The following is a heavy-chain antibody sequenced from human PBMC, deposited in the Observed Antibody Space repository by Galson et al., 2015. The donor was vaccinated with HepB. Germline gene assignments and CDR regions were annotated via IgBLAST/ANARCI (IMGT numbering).Heavy chain of an antibody. CDR3: ARDPQDYDSSGYYYWYFDL. D-gene: IGHD3-22*01. V-gene: IGHV4-31*03. CDR1: GGSISSGGYY. Sequence: LSLTCTVSGGSISSGGYYWSWIRQHPGKGLEWIGYIYYSGSTYYNPSLKSRVTISVDTSKNQFSLKLSSVTAADTAVYYCARDPQDYDSSGYYYWYFDLWGRGTLVTVSS. J-gene: IGHJ2*01. CDR2: IYYSGST.